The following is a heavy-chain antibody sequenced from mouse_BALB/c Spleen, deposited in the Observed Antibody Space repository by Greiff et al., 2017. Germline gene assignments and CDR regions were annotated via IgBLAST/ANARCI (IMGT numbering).Heavy chain of an antibody. D-gene: IGHD1-1*02. CDR2: INPSNGGT. V-gene: IGHV1S81*02. J-gene: IGHJ2*01. Sequence: QVQLQQSGAELVKPGASVKLSCKASGYTFTSYYMYWVKQRPGQGLEWIGEINPSNGGTNFNEKFKSKATLTVDKSSSTAYMQLSSLTSEDSAVYYCTRCGYYFDYWGQGTTLTVSS. CDR1: GYTFTSYY. CDR3: TRCGYYFDY.